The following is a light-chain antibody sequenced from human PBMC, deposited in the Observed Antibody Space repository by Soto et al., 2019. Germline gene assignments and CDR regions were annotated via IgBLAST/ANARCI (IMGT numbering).Light chain of an antibody. J-gene: IGKJ4*01. CDR3: HHYNNWPHP. V-gene: IGKV3-15*01. Sequence: DIVMTQSPATLSVSPGERATLSCRASQSVASNLAWYQQRPGQAPRLLIYGASTRATGVPARFSGSGSGTEFTLTISSLQSEDFAVYYCHHYNNWPHPCGGGTKVEIK. CDR1: QSVASN. CDR2: GAS.